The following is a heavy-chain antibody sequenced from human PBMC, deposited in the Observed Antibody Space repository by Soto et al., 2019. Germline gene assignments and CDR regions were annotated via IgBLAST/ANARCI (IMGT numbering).Heavy chain of an antibody. D-gene: IGHD3-22*01. CDR1: GGTFSSYA. Sequence: GASVKVSYKASGGTFSSYAISWVRQAPGQGLEWMGGIIPIFGTANYAQKFQGRVTITADESTSTAYMELSSLRSEDTAVYYCARGSDYYDSSGYYQHAPSYYGMDVWGQGTTVTVSS. J-gene: IGHJ6*02. V-gene: IGHV1-69*13. CDR3: ARGSDYYDSSGYYQHAPSYYGMDV. CDR2: IIPIFGTA.